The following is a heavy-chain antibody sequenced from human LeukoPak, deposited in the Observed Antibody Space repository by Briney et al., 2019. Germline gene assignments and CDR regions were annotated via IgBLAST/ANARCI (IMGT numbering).Heavy chain of an antibody. Sequence: SETLSLTCTVSGGSISSYYWSWIRQPPGKGLEWIGYIYYSGSTNYNPSLKSRVTISVDTSKNQFSLKLSSVTAADTAVYYCARVSCSGGSCYWRRIFDYWGQGTPVTVSS. CDR2: IYYSGST. J-gene: IGHJ4*02. D-gene: IGHD2-15*01. CDR1: GGSISSYY. CDR3: ARVSCSGGSCYWRRIFDY. V-gene: IGHV4-59*01.